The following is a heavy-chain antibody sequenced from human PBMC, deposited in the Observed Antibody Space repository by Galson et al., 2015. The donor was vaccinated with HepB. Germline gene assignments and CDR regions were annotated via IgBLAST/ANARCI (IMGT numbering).Heavy chain of an antibody. Sequence: SLRLSCAASGFTVSSNYMSWVRQAPGKGLEWVSVIYSGGSTYYADSVKGRFTISRDNSKNTLYLQMNSLRAEDTAVYYCAREKGYYDSSGYSFDLWGRGTLVTVSS. CDR1: GFTVSSNY. D-gene: IGHD3-22*01. CDR3: AREKGYYDSSGYSFDL. V-gene: IGHV3-53*01. CDR2: IYSGGST. J-gene: IGHJ2*01.